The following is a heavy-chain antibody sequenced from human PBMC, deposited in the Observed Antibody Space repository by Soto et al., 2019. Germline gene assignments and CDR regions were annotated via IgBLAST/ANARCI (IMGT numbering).Heavy chain of an antibody. Sequence: SGTLALTCTVSGGSISSSSYYWGWIRQPPGKGLEWIGSIYYSGSTYYNPSLKSRVTISVDTSKNQFSLKLSSVTAADTAVYYCARSLGDLLVLDVYYGMDVWGQGTTVTVSS. D-gene: IGHD2-21*01. V-gene: IGHV4-39*01. CDR2: IYYSGST. J-gene: IGHJ6*02. CDR1: GGSISSSSYY. CDR3: ARSLGDLLVLDVYYGMDV.